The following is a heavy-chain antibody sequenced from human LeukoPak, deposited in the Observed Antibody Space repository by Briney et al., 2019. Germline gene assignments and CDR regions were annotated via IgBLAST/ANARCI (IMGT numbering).Heavy chain of an antibody. V-gene: IGHV4-39*01. CDR2: IYYSGST. D-gene: IGHD5-18*01. CDR3: ARRGYSYGVFDY. CDR1: GGSISSSSYY. J-gene: IGHJ4*02. Sequence: SETLSLTCTVSGGSISSSSYYWGWIRQPPGKGLEWIGSIYYSGSTYYNPSLMSRVTISVDTSKNQFSLKLSSVTAADTAVYYCARRGYSYGVFDYWGQGTLVTVSS.